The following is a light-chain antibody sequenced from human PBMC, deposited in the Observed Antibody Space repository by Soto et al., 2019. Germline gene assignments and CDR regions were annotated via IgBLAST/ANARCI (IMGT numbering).Light chain of an antibody. CDR3: QQSYSTLFT. J-gene: IGKJ3*01. CDR1: QDISSY. CDR2: AAS. V-gene: IGKV1-39*01. Sequence: DIQMTQSPSSLSASVGDSVTITCRACQDISSYLNWYQHKPGSAPKLLIYAASTLHSGVPSRFSGSESGTDFTLTISSLQPEDFATYYCQQSYSTLFTFGPGTKVDFK.